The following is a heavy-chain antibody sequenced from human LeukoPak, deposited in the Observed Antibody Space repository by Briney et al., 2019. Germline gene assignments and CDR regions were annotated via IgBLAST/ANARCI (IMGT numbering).Heavy chain of an antibody. CDR3: TRVIHPEMATSS. J-gene: IGHJ5*02. Sequence: GGSLRLSCTASGFTFGDYAMSWVRQAPGKGLEWGGFIRSKAYGGTTEYAASVKGRFTISRDDSKSIAYLQMNSLKTEDTAVYYCTRVIHPEMATSSWGQGTLVTVSS. D-gene: IGHD5-24*01. CDR1: GFTFGDYA. V-gene: IGHV3-49*04. CDR2: IRSKAYGGTT.